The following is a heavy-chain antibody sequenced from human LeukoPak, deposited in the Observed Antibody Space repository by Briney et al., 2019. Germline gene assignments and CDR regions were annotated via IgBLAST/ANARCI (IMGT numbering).Heavy chain of an antibody. CDR1: GFTFSSYA. J-gene: IGHJ4*02. Sequence: GGSLRLSCAASGFTFSSYAMHWVRQAPGKGLEWVANIKQDGSEKYYVDSVKGRFTISRDNAKNSLYLQMNSLRAEDTAVYYCARPMTTVTTTSFDYWGQGTLVTVSS. V-gene: IGHV3-7*01. CDR2: IKQDGSEK. D-gene: IGHD4-17*01. CDR3: ARPMTTVTTTSFDY.